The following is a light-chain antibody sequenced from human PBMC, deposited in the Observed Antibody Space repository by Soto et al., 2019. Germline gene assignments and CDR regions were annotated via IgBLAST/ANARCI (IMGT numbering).Light chain of an antibody. V-gene: IGLV1-51*01. J-gene: IGLJ2*01. CDR1: SSDIGSHN. CDR2: DNN. Sequence: QSVLTQPPSVSAAPGQKVTISCAGSSSDIGSHNVSWYQQLPGTAPKLLIYDNNKRPSGIPDRFSGSKSGTSATLGITGLQTGDEADYHCGTWDSSLTSVVFGGGTKLTVL. CDR3: GTWDSSLTSVV.